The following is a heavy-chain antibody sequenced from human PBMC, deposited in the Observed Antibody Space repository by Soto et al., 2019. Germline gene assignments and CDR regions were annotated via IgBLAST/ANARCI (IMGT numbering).Heavy chain of an antibody. CDR2: ISGSGGST. CDR1: GFTFSSYA. Sequence: HPGGSLRLSCAASGFTFSSYAMSWVRQAPGKGLEWVSAISGSGGSTYYADSVKGRFTISRDNSKNTLYLQMNSLRAEDTAVYYCAKDREYSSSVGPMDVWGQGTTVTVSS. J-gene: IGHJ6*02. CDR3: AKDREYSSSVGPMDV. D-gene: IGHD6-6*01. V-gene: IGHV3-23*01.